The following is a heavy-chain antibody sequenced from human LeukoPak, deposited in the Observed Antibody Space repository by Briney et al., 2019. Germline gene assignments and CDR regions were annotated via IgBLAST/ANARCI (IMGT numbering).Heavy chain of an antibody. V-gene: IGHV1-18*04. D-gene: IGHD2-15*01. CDR1: GYTFTSYG. J-gene: IGHJ4*02. Sequence: VASVKVSCKTSGYTFTSYGISWVRQAPGQGLEWMGWINLNNGNTDYAQRLQGRLTVTEDTSTSTAYMELRSLRSDDTALYYCARDVGQYCSGGSCYPLDYWGQGTLVTVSS. CDR2: INLNNGNT. CDR3: ARDVGQYCSGGSCYPLDY.